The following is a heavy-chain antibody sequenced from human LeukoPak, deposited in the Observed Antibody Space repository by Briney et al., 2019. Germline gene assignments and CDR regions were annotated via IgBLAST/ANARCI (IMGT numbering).Heavy chain of an antibody. J-gene: IGHJ5*02. Sequence: SETLSPTCTVSGGSIISGGYYWSWIRQHPGKGLEWIGYIYYSGSTYYNPSLKSRVTISVDTSKNQFSLKLSSVTAADTAVYYCATAMGLRFGGWFDPWGQGTLVTVSS. CDR1: GGSIISGGYY. CDR2: IYYSGST. CDR3: ATAMGLRFGGWFDP. D-gene: IGHD3-16*01. V-gene: IGHV4-31*03.